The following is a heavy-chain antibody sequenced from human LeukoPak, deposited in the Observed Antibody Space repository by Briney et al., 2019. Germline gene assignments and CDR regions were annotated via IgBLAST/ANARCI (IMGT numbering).Heavy chain of an antibody. V-gene: IGHV3-74*01. CDR1: GFTFSSYW. D-gene: IGHD4-23*01. Sequence: GGSLRLSCAASGFTFSSYWMHWVRQAPGKGLVWVSRINSDGSRTTYADSVKGRFTISRDNAKNTLYLQMNSLRAEDTAVYYCTREGDYVGINFDYWGQGTLVTVSS. J-gene: IGHJ4*02. CDR3: TREGDYVGINFDY. CDR2: INSDGSRT.